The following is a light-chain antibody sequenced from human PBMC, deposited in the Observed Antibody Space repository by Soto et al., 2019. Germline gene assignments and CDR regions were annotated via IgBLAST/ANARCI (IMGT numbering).Light chain of an antibody. CDR1: SSNIGTNY. J-gene: IGLJ2*01. V-gene: IGLV1-47*02. CDR2: SNN. CDR3: AAWDDSLRGPV. Sequence: QSVLTQPPSASGTPGQRVTISCSGSSSNIGTNYVYWYQQLPGTAPKLLIYSNNQRPSGVPDRFSGSKSGTSVSLAISGPRSEDEADYDCAAWDDSLRGPVFGGGTQLTVL.